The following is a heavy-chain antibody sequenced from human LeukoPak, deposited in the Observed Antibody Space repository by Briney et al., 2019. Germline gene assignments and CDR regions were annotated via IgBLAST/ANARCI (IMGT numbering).Heavy chain of an antibody. CDR1: GLTFSNYW. D-gene: IGHD1-7*01. Sequence: GGSLRLSCAASGLTFSNYWMSWVPQAPGKGLGWVANIKQDGSEKYYVNSVKGRFTISRDNAKNSLYLQMNSLRAEDTAIYYCAREDDWNYEDYWGQGTLVTVSS. J-gene: IGHJ4*02. CDR3: AREDDWNYEDY. V-gene: IGHV3-7*01. CDR2: IKQDGSEK.